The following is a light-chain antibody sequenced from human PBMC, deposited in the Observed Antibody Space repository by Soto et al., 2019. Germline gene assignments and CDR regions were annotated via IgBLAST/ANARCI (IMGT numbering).Light chain of an antibody. J-gene: IGKJ1*01. CDR2: GAS. CDR3: QQYNSYWT. CDR1: ESVASSY. V-gene: IGKV3-20*01. Sequence: EIVLTQSPGTLSLSPGEGATXXXXASESVASSYLAWYQQIPGQXPRLLIYGASSRATGIPDRFSGSGSGTDFTLTITRLQSEDFATYYCQQYNSYWTFGQGTKVDIK.